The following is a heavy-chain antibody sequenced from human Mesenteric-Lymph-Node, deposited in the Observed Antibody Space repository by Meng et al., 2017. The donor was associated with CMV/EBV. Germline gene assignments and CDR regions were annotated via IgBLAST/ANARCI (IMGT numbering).Heavy chain of an antibody. D-gene: IGHD4/OR15-4a*01. V-gene: IGHV5-51*01. J-gene: IGHJ3*02. CDR2: IYPGDSDT. Sequence: GGSLRLSCKGSGYSFTSYWIGWVRQMPGKGLEWMGFIYPGDSDTTYRSAFQGQVTISADKSVSTAYLQWGSLRASDTAMYYCARYPYGTNRDAFDIWGQGTMVTVSS. CDR1: GYSFTSYW. CDR3: ARYPYGTNRDAFDI.